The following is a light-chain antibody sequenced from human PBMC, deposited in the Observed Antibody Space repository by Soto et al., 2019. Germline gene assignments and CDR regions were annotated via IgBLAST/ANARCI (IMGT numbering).Light chain of an antibody. CDR2: DAS. Sequence: DILMTQSPSSLYAFVGDRVTMTCRASQSSSSYLNWYQQKPGKAPKLLIFDASTLQSGVPSRFSGSGSGTDFTLTISSLQPEDFATYYCQQSYSIPPTFGQGTKLEIK. CDR3: QQSYSIPPT. V-gene: IGKV1-39*01. J-gene: IGKJ2*01. CDR1: QSSSSY.